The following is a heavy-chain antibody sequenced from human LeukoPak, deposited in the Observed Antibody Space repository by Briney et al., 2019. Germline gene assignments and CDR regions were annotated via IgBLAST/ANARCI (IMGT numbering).Heavy chain of an antibody. CDR3: ARHALYGRAYFDY. CDR1: GGSISSSSYY. D-gene: IGHD4-17*01. V-gene: IGHV4-39*01. Sequence: SETLSLTCTVSGGSISSSSYYWGWIRQPPGKGLEWIGSIYYSGSTYYNPSLKSRVTISVDTSKNQFSLKLSSVTAADTAVYYCARHALYGRAYFDYWGQGTLVTVSS. CDR2: IYYSGST. J-gene: IGHJ4*02.